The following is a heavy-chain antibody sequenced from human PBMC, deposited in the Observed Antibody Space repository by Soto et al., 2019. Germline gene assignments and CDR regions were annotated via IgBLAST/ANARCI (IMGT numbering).Heavy chain of an antibody. V-gene: IGHV3-48*02. CDR1: GFTFSNYN. D-gene: IGHD3-3*01. J-gene: IGHJ4*02. CDR3: AREFFYDY. Sequence: EVQLVESGGGLVQPGGSRRLSCAASGFTFSNYNMNWVRQAPGKGLEWVSYISSSSTIYYADSVKGRFTISRDNAKNSLYLQMNSLRDDDTAVYYCAREFFYDYWGQGTLVTVSS. CDR2: ISSSSTI.